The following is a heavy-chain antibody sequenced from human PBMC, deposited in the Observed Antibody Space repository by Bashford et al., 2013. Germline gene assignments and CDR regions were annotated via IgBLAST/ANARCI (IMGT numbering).Heavy chain of an antibody. J-gene: IGHJ3*02. Sequence: SVKVSCKASGGTFSSYAISWVRQAPGQGLEWMGGIIPXFGTANYAQKFQGRVTITADKSTSTAYMELSSLRSEDTAVYYCARGALSGVYYGSGSAAFDIWGQGTRVTVSS. V-gene: IGHV1-69*06. CDR2: IIPXFGTA. D-gene: IGHD3-10*01. CDR1: GGTFSSYA. CDR3: ARGALSGVYYGSGSAAFDI.